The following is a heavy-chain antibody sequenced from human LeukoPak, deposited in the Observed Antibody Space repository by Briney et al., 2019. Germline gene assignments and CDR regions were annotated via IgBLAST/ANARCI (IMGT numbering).Heavy chain of an antibody. CDR1: GYTFTSYG. V-gene: IGHV1-18*01. CDR2: ISTYNGNT. D-gene: IGHD3-22*01. Sequence: GASVKVSCKASGYTFTSYGISWVRQAPGQGLEWMGWISTYNGNTNYAQKLQGRVTMTRDTSTSTAYMESRSLRSDDTAVYYCARGGDSSGLNRFAYWGQGTLVTVSS. J-gene: IGHJ4*02. CDR3: ARGGDSSGLNRFAY.